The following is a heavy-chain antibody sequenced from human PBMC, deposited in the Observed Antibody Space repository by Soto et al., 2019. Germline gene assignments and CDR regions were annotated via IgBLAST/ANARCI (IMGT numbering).Heavy chain of an antibody. CDR2: IYSGGTI. CDR1: GITVSSYY. V-gene: IGHV3-53*02. Sequence: EVQLVETGGGLIQPGGSLRLSCAASGITVSSYYMSWVRQAPGKGLEWVSAIYSGGTIHYADSVKGRFTISRDNSKNTLYLQMNSLRAEDTDVYYCASSVTIFGYETRPGNDYLGQGTLVTVSS. J-gene: IGHJ4*02. CDR3: ASSVTIFGYETRPGNDY. D-gene: IGHD3-3*01.